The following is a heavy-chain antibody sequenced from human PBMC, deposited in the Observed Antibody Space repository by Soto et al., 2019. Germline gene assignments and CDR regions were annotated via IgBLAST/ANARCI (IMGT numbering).Heavy chain of an antibody. J-gene: IGHJ4*02. CDR1: GFTFSDYY. Sequence: GGSLRLSCAASGFTFSDYYMSWIRQAPGKGLEWVSYISSSSSYTNYADSVKGRFTISRDNAKNSLYLQMNSLRAEDTAVYYCARERKEYSSSSGGFDYWGQGTLVTVSS. V-gene: IGHV3-11*06. CDR2: ISSSSSYT. CDR3: ARERKEYSSSSGGFDY. D-gene: IGHD6-6*01.